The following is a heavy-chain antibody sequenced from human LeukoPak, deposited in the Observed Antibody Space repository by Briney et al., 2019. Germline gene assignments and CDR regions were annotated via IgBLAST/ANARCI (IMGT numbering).Heavy chain of an antibody. CDR2: VSGSGGST. D-gene: IGHD3-16*01. J-gene: IGHJ4*02. Sequence: PGGSLRLSCAASGLTFSSYAMSWVRQAPGKGLEWVSAVSGSGGSTYYADSVKGRFTISRDNSKNTLYLQMNSLRAEDTAVYYCAKDRWGSFDYWGQGTLVTVSS. CDR3: AKDRWGSFDY. CDR1: GLTFSSYA. V-gene: IGHV3-23*01.